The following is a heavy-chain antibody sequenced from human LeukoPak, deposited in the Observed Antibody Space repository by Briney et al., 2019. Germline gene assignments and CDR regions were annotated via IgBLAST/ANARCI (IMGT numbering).Heavy chain of an antibody. D-gene: IGHD3-22*01. CDR1: GGSMRSYY. V-gene: IGHV4-59*12. CDR3: ARDSSYYYDSSGYYYYYYYMDV. Sequence: SETLSLTCTVSGGSMRSYYWSWIRQPPGKGLEWIGSIYYSGSTYYNPSLKSRVTISVDTSKNQFSLKLSSVTAADTAVYYCARDSSYYYDSSGYYYYYYYMDVWGKGTTVTVSS. CDR2: IYYSGST. J-gene: IGHJ6*03.